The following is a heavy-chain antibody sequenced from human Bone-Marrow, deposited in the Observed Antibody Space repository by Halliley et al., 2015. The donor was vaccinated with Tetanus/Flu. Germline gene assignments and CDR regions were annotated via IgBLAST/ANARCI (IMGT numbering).Heavy chain of an antibody. Sequence: QLVQSGAEVKKPGASVRISCEASGYTLTNYYIHWVRQAPGQGLEWMGLISPTGGSTTYAQSLQGRVTMTRGTSTSTVYMDLSSLRSEDTAVYFCARLLGYCSSTNCFSLPAFDYWGQGTLVTVSS. V-gene: IGHV1-46*01. CDR3: ARLLGYCSSTNCFSLPAFDY. J-gene: IGHJ4*02. D-gene: IGHD2-2*01. CDR2: ISPTGGST. CDR1: GYTLTNYY.